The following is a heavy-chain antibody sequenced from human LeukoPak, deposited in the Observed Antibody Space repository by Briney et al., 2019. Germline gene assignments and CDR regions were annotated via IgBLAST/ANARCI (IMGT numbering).Heavy chain of an antibody. V-gene: IGHV1-69*04. Sequence: SVKVSCKASGGTFRSYAISWVRQAPGQGLEWMGRIIPIFGIANYAQKFQGRVTITADKSTSTAYMELSSLRSEDTAVYYCARDLRYCSSTSCYQGDGFDPWGQGTLVTDSS. D-gene: IGHD2-2*01. J-gene: IGHJ5*02. CDR1: GGTFRSYA. CDR3: ARDLRYCSSTSCYQGDGFDP. CDR2: IIPIFGIA.